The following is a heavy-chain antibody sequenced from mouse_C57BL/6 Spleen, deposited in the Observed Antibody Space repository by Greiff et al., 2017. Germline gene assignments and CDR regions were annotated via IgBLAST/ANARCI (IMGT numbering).Heavy chain of an antibody. Sequence: QVQLKQPGAELVMPGASVKLSCKASGYTFTSYWMHWVKQRPGQGLEWIGEIDPSGSYTNYNQKFKGKSTLTVDKSSSTAYMQLSSLTSEDSAVYYCARYGDYGGNYFDYWGKGTTLTVSS. CDR2: IDPSGSYT. CDR3: ARYGDYGGNYFDY. V-gene: IGHV1-69*01. CDR1: GYTFTSYW. J-gene: IGHJ2*01. D-gene: IGHD2-13*01.